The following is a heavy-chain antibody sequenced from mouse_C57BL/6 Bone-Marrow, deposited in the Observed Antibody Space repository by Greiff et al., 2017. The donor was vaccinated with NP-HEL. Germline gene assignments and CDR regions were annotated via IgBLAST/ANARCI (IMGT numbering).Heavy chain of an antibody. Sequence: EVQLQQSGPELVKPGASVKISCKASGYSFTDYNMNWVKQSNGKSLEWIGVINPNYGTTSSNQKFKGKATFTVDQSSSTAYMQLNRLTSEDSAVYYCARWGGYDGDGYYVDYWGQGTTLTVSS. V-gene: IGHV1-39*01. CDR2: INPNYGTT. J-gene: IGHJ2*01. CDR1: GYSFTDYN. D-gene: IGHD2-2*01. CDR3: ARWGGYDGDGYYVDY.